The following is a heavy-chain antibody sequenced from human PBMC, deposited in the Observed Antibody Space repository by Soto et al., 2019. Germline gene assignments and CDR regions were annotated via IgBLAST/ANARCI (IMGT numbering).Heavy chain of an antibody. CDR2: IYPGDSDT. D-gene: IGHD2-21*01. J-gene: IGHJ6*02. CDR1: GYSFTSYW. Sequence: GESLKISCKGSGYSFTSYWIGWVRQMPGKGLEWMGIIYPGDSDTRYSPSFQGQVTISADKSISTAYLQWSSLKASDTAIYYCARPKVTGRWCSGMDVWGQGTTVTVSS. CDR3: ARPKVTGRWCSGMDV. V-gene: IGHV5-51*01.